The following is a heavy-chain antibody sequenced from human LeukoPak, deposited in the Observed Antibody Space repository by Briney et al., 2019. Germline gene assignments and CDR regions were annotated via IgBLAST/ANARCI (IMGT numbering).Heavy chain of an antibody. Sequence: PSETLSLTCTVSGGSMSSHYWGWVRQPPGKALEWIGYISHGGQTLSNPSLSSRVTISADTSNNQFSLKLTSVTAADTAVYFCARDTYYTSGTYYIDYFDSWGQGALVTVSS. CDR2: ISHGGQT. CDR3: ARDTYYTSGTYYIDYFDS. D-gene: IGHD3-10*01. J-gene: IGHJ4*02. V-gene: IGHV4-59*11. CDR1: GGSMSSHY.